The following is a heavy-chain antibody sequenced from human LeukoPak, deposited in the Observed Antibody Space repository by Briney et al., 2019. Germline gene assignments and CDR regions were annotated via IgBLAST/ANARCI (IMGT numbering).Heavy chain of an antibody. Sequence: SVTVSCKASGGTFSSYAISWVRQAPGQGLEWMGGIIPIFGTANYAQKFQGRVTITTDESTSTAYMELSSLRSEDTAVYYCARSVGAAAIPVFAIGAFDIWGQGTMVTVSS. D-gene: IGHD2-2*02. CDR1: GGTFSSYA. CDR2: IIPIFGTA. CDR3: ARSVGAAAIPVFAIGAFDI. V-gene: IGHV1-69*05. J-gene: IGHJ3*02.